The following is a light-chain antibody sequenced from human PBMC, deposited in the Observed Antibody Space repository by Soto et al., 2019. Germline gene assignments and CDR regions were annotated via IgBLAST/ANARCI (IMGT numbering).Light chain of an antibody. CDR3: QQYGSSPPWT. Sequence: IVLTQSPATLSVSPGERATLSCRASQSVSSSYLAWYQQKPGQAPRLLIYGASSRATGIPDRFSGSGSGTDFTLTIDRLEPEDFAVYYCQQYGSSPPWTFGQGTKVDIK. J-gene: IGKJ1*01. CDR2: GAS. CDR1: QSVSSSY. V-gene: IGKV3-20*01.